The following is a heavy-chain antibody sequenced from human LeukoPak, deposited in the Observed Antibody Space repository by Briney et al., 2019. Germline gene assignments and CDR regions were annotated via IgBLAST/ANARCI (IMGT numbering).Heavy chain of an antibody. CDR3: ARGVVPAGNPGWWLDP. CDR1: GYTLTSYY. V-gene: IGHV1-46*01. CDR2: INPSGGST. Sequence: ASVKVSCKASGYTLTSYYMHWVRQAPGQGLEWMGIINPSGGSTSYTQKFQGRVSMTRDMSTSTVYMELSSLRSEDTAVYYCARGVVPAGNPGWWLDPWGQGTLVTVSS. J-gene: IGHJ5*02. D-gene: IGHD3-3*01.